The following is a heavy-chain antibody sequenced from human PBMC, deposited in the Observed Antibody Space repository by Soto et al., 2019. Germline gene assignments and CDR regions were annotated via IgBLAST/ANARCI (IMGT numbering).Heavy chain of an antibody. CDR3: ARDDYSNYGSYCGMEG. CDR2: IIPVFGTA. Sequence: QVQLVQSGAEVKKPGSSVKVSCKASGGTFSSYAISWVRQAPGQGLAWMGGIIPVFGTANYAQKFQDRVTITAEESTRTAYMELGSLRYEDTAVYYCARDDYSNYGSYCGMEGWGQGTTVTVFS. V-gene: IGHV1-69*01. CDR1: GGTFSSYA. D-gene: IGHD4-4*01. J-gene: IGHJ6*02.